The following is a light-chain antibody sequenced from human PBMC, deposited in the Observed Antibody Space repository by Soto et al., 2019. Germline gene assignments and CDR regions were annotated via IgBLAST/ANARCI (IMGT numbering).Light chain of an antibody. CDR2: GAS. CDR3: QQYNKWPLL. J-gene: IGKJ1*01. CDR1: QSVSSN. V-gene: IGKV3-15*01. Sequence: EIVMTQSPATLSVSPGERATLSCRASQSVSSNLAWYQQKPGQAPRLLIYGASTRATGIPARFSGSGSGTEFTLTISSLQSEDFAVYYCQQYNKWPLLFGQGTKVEIK.